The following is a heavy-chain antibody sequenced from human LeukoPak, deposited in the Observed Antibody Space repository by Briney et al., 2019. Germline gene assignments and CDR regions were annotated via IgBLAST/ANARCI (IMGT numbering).Heavy chain of an antibody. V-gene: IGHV3-74*01. Sequence: PGGSLRLSRAACGFSFSDKWMHWVRQVPGKGLMWVARINPDGSVTSCADSVKGRFTISRDNSKSSLYLEMNNLRVEDTALYYCARDFLLESPGDDFDFWGQGTLVTVSS. CDR1: GFSFSDKW. CDR2: INPDGSVT. D-gene: IGHD1-1*01. CDR3: ARDFLLESPGDDFDF. J-gene: IGHJ4*02.